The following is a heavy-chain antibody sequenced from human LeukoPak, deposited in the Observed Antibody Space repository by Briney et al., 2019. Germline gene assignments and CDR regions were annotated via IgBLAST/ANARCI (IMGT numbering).Heavy chain of an antibody. V-gene: IGHV3-21*04. J-gene: IGHJ4*02. CDR3: ARLSHFDWLLGHSGHLDY. CDR2: ISSSSSYI. D-gene: IGHD3-9*01. CDR1: GFTFSSYS. Sequence: GGSLRLSCAASGFTFSSYSMNWVRQAPGKGLEWVSSISSSSSYIYYADSVKGRFTISRDNAKNSLLLQMNSLRAEDTAVYYCARLSHFDWLLGHSGHLDYWGQGTLVTVSS.